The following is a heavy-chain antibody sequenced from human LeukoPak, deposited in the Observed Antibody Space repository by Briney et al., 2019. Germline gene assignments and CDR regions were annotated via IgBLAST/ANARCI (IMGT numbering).Heavy chain of an antibody. Sequence: PGGSLRLSCAASGFTFSDYYMSWIRQAPGKGLEWVSYISSSGSTIYYADSVKGRFTISRDNSKNTLYLQMNSLRAEDTAVYYCARAANRPAANWFDPWGQGTLVTVSS. CDR2: ISSSGSTI. CDR1: GFTFSDYY. D-gene: IGHD2-2*01. CDR3: ARAANRPAANWFDP. V-gene: IGHV3-11*01. J-gene: IGHJ5*02.